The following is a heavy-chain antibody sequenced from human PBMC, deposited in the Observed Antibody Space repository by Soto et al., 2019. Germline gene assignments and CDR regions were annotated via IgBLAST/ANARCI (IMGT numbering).Heavy chain of an antibody. CDR3: ARGEIQIISYYYYGVDV. D-gene: IGHD5-18*01. CDR1: GGSFRGYY. Sequence: SETLSLTCAVYGGSFRGYYWSWIRQPPGEGLEWNGEINHSGNTQYNSFIERRENISVDKSKNQFSLKLFSLTAADTAVYYCARGEIQIISYYYYGVDVWGQGTTVTVS. J-gene: IGHJ6*02. CDR2: INHSGNT. V-gene: IGHV4-34*01.